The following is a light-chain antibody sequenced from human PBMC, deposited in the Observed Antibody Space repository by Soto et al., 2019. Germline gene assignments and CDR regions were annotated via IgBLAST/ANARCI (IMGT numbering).Light chain of an antibody. CDR3: QQYNNWPPWT. CDR2: GAS. Sequence: IVMTQSPATLSVSPGERATLSCRASQNVNSNLAWYQQKPGQVPRLLIYGASTRAAGIPARFSGSGSGTDFTLTISSLQSEDFAVYYCQQYNNWPPWTFGQGTKVEIK. V-gene: IGKV3-15*01. J-gene: IGKJ1*01. CDR1: QNVNSN.